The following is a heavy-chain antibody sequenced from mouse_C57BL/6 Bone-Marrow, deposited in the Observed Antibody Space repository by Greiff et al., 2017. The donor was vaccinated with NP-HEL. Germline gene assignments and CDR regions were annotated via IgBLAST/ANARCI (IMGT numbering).Heavy chain of an antibody. CDR1: GYTFTSYG. Sequence: VQLQQSGAELARPGASVKLSCKASGYTFTSYGISWVKQRTGQGLEWIGEIYPRSGNTYYNEKFKGKATLTADKSSSTAYMELRSLTSEDSAVYFCARVDSNYEGNMVDYWGQGTSVTVSS. D-gene: IGHD2-5*01. V-gene: IGHV1-81*01. CDR2: IYPRSGNT. CDR3: ARVDSNYEGNMVDY. J-gene: IGHJ4*01.